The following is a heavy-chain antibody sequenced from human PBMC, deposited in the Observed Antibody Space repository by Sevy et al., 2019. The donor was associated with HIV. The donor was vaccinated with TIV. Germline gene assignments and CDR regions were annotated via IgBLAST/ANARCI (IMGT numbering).Heavy chain of an antibody. V-gene: IGHV3-11*01. CDR2: ISHTGSSI. J-gene: IGHJ4*02. CDR3: ASLVLDSSDYYLDH. D-gene: IGHD3-22*01. CDR1: EFTFSDYY. Sequence: GGSLRLSCAASEFTFSDYYMSWIRQAPGKGLEWVSYISHTGSSIYYAASVKGPFSICRDNAKKSLYLQMTSLRADDTDVYDCASLVLDSSDYYLDHWGQGTLVTVSS.